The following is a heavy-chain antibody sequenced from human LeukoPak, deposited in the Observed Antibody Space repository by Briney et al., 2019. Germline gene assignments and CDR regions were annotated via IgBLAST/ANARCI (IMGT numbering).Heavy chain of an antibody. CDR1: GGSISSSSYY. CDR3: ASVMYSSSWFPPFDP. CDR2: IYYSGST. J-gene: IGHJ5*02. V-gene: IGHV4-39*01. D-gene: IGHD6-13*01. Sequence: SETLSVTCTVSGGSISSSSYYWGWIRQPPGKGLEWIGSIYYSGSTYYNPSLKSRVTISVDTSKNQFSLKLSSVTAADTAVYYCASVMYSSSWFPPFDPWGQGTLVTVSS.